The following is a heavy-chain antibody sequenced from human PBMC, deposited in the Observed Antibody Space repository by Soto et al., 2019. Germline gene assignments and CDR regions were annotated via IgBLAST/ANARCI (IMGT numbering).Heavy chain of an antibody. V-gene: IGHV1-8*01. J-gene: IGHJ6*02. CDR3: AREWSAAGHFYGMDV. D-gene: IGHD6-13*01. CDR1: RYTFTSYD. Sequence: SVKVSFKNSRYTFTSYDINWVRQAPVQGLEWVGWMNTNSDDTRSAQKFRGRLTLTRDKSMRAVYMKLSNLRPDDSAVYYCAREWSAAGHFYGMDVWGQGTTVTVYS. CDR2: MNTNSDDT.